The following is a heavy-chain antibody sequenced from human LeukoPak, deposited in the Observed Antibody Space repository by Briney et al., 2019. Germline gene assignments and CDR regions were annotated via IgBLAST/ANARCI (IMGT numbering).Heavy chain of an antibody. Sequence: AGGSLRLSCVASGFTFNNYGIHWVRQAPGKGLEWVAVISYDGSHKYYADSVKGRFTISRDNAKNSLYLQMNSLRDEDTAVYYCARSYTPNGDYFNPADYWGQGTLVTVSS. CDR3: ARSYTPNGDYFNPADY. V-gene: IGHV3-30*03. CDR1: GFTFNNYG. D-gene: IGHD4-17*01. J-gene: IGHJ4*02. CDR2: ISYDGSHK.